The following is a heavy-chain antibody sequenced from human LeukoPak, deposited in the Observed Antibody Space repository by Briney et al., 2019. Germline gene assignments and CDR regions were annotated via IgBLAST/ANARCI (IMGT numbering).Heavy chain of an antibody. CDR1: GFTFGGYG. CDR2: IAYDGSRA. CDR3: TRYNNDHFDY. J-gene: IGHJ4*02. D-gene: IGHD1-14*01. Sequence: GGSLRLSCAGSGFTFGGYGMHWFRQTPGKGLEWVAVIAYDGSRAFYADSVKGRFTITRDNSKNTMSVQMNDLRAEDTAVYYCTRYNNDHFDYWGQGTLVTVSS. V-gene: IGHV3-33*01.